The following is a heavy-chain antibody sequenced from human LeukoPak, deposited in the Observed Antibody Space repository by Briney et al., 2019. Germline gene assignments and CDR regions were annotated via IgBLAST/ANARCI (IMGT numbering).Heavy chain of an antibody. CDR1: GLSVSSNY. V-gene: IGHV3-66*01. J-gene: IGHJ4*02. D-gene: IGHD1-26*01. Sequence: GGSLRLSCTTSGLSVSSNYMSWVRQAPGKGLERVSVIYSDGGTYYADSVKGRFTISRDSSKNTVYLEMNSLRAEDTAVYHCARSLQVGGTKFNFFDYWGQGTLVTVSS. CDR2: IYSDGGT. CDR3: ARSLQVGGTKFNFFDY.